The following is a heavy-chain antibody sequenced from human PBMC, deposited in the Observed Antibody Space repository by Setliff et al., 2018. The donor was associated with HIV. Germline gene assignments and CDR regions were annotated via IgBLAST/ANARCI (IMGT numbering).Heavy chain of an antibody. CDR2: IYNSEMI. D-gene: IGHD1-26*01. J-gene: IGHJ5*02. V-gene: IGHV4-38-2*01. Sequence: SQTLSLTCAVSGYSISSGYYWGWIRQPPGKGLEWIGFIYNSEMINYNPSLKSRVSMSLDTSKNQFSLKLTSVTAADTAVYYCARGGTSSNWFDPWGQGTLVTVSS. CDR1: GYSISSGYY. CDR3: ARGGTSSNWFDP.